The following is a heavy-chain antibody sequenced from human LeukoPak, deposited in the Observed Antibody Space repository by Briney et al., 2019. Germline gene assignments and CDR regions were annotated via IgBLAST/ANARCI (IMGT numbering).Heavy chain of an antibody. CDR2: FDPEDGET. Sequence: ASVKVSCKVSGYTLTELSMHWVRQAPGKGLEWMGGFDPEDGETIYAQKFQGRVTMTEDTSTDTAHMELSSLRSEDTAVYYCATGVVVPADTYYYYGMDVWGQGTTVTVSS. CDR1: GYTLTELS. CDR3: ATGVVVPADTYYYYGMDV. D-gene: IGHD2-2*01. J-gene: IGHJ6*02. V-gene: IGHV1-24*01.